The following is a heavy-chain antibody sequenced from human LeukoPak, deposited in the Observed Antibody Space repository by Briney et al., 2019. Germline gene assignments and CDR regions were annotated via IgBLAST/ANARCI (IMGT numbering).Heavy chain of an antibody. D-gene: IGHD1-1*01. CDR1: GFTVSSNY. CDR2: IFTGGST. Sequence: GGSLRLSCAASGFTVSSNYMTWVRQAPGKGLEGVSFIFTGGSTYYADSVKGRFTISRDNSKNTLYLQMSSLRVEDTAVYYCASLTPYKRNDWGSNIWGQGTVVTVSS. CDR3: ASLTPYKRNDWGSNI. V-gene: IGHV3-53*01. J-gene: IGHJ3*02.